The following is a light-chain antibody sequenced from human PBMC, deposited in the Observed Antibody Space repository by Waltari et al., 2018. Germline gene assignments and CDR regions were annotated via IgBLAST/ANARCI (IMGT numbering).Light chain of an antibody. CDR2: YDS. CDR1: NLGSRT. J-gene: IGLJ3*02. CDR3: QVWDSSSDHWV. V-gene: IGLV3-21*04. Sequence: SYVLPQPSSVSVAPGKTARITCGGSNLGSRTVPWHQQKPGQAPVLVFYYDSDRPSGIPERFSGSNSGNTATLTISRVEVGDEADYYCQVWDSSSDHWVFGGGTKLTVL.